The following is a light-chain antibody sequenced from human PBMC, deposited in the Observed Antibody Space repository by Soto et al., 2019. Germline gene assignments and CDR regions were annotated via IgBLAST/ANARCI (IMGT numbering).Light chain of an antibody. V-gene: IGKV3-11*01. CDR1: QNVSTY. J-gene: IGKJ3*01. Sequence: EIVLTQSPATLSLSPGERATLSCRASQNVSTYLAWYQQKPGQAPRLLIYDASNRATGIPARFSGSGSGTYFTLTISSLEPEDLAVYYCQQCTNWLTFGPGTHVDIK. CDR2: DAS. CDR3: QQCTNWLT.